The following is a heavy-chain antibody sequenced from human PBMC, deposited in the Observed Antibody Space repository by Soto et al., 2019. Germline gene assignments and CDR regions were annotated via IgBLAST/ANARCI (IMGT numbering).Heavy chain of an antibody. D-gene: IGHD2-15*01. J-gene: IGHJ3*02. CDR3: ARYPFTSYCIGGGCSYEAFDI. V-gene: IGHV1-8*01. CDR1: GYSFTSYD. Sequence: QVQLVQSGAEVKKPGASVKVSCKASGYSFTSYDVNWVRQATGQGLEWMGWMNPNSGNTAYAQKFQGRGTMTRNTSISTAYMELSGLRSEDTAVYYCARYPFTSYCIGGGCSYEAFDIWGQGTMVTVSS. CDR2: MNPNSGNT.